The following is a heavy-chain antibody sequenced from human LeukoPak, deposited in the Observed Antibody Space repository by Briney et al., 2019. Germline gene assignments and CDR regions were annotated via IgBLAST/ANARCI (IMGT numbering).Heavy chain of an antibody. Sequence: GGSPRLSCAASGFAFSSYAMSWVRQAPGKGLEWVSTISGSGGSTYYADSVRGGFTISRDNSKNRLYLRMNSLRAEDTAVYYCAKDFEGSYGYWGLGTLVTASS. CDR2: ISGSGGST. CDR1: GFAFSSYA. CDR3: AKDFEGSYGY. D-gene: IGHD3-9*01. V-gene: IGHV3-23*01. J-gene: IGHJ4*02.